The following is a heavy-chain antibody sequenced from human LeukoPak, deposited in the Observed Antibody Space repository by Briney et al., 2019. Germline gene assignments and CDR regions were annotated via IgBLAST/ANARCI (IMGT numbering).Heavy chain of an antibody. J-gene: IGHJ4*02. CDR3: ARDPAWGAIDY. CDR1: GFSIRSSW. Sequence: GGSLRLSCAVSGFSIRSSWMSWVRQTPGKGLGWVADMNEDGSGTYYVDSVKGRFTVSRDNAKNSLYLQMSSLRAEDTAVYYCARDPAWGAIDYWGQGTLVTVSS. V-gene: IGHV3-7*01. CDR2: MNEDGSGT. D-gene: IGHD7-27*01.